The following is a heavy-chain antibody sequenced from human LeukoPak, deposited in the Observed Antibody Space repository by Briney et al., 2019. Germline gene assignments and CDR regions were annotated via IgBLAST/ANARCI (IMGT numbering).Heavy chain of an antibody. CDR3: AKDDDSSGYYFRTFDY. J-gene: IGHJ4*02. Sequence: GGSLRLSCAASGFTFSSYAMSWVRQAPGKGLEWVSAISGSGGSTYYADSVKGRFTISRDNSKNTLYLQMNSLRAADTAVYYCAKDDDSSGYYFRTFDYWGKGTLVTVSS. CDR1: GFTFSSYA. D-gene: IGHD3-22*01. CDR2: ISGSGGST. V-gene: IGHV3-23*01.